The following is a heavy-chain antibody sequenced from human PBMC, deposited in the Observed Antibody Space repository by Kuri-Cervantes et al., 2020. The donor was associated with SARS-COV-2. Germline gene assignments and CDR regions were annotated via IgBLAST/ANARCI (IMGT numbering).Heavy chain of an antibody. CDR1: GFSFPPYS. CDR3: ARGGSGDSRPSHYDIPDFYYTLDV. D-gene: IGHD3-9*01. J-gene: IGHJ6*02. Sequence: LSLTCAASGFSFPPYSMTWVRQTPGKGLEWVSFISRTSTYKHYADSVKGRFSMSRDNAKNSLYLQLESLRVEDTAIYYCARGGSGDSRPSHYDIPDFYYTLDVWGQGTTVTVSS. V-gene: IGHV3-21*06. CDR2: ISRTSTYK.